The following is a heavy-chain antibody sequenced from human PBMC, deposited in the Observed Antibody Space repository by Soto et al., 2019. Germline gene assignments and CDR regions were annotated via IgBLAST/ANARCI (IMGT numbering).Heavy chain of an antibody. Sequence: EEQLLESGGDLVQPGGSLRLSCVASGFTFSGYAMSWVRQAPGTGLEWVSTISGSGDTTHYADSVKGRFAISRDNSKNTLYLQMNSLRAEDTAVYYCARGMYGSGSYYIGDAFDMWGQGTMVTVSS. J-gene: IGHJ3*02. CDR2: ISGSGDTT. D-gene: IGHD3-10*01. CDR3: ARGMYGSGSYYIGDAFDM. V-gene: IGHV3-23*01. CDR1: GFTFSGYA.